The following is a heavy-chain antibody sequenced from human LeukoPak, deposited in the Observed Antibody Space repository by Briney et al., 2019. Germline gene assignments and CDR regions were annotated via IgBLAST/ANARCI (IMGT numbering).Heavy chain of an antibody. V-gene: IGHV4-31*03. CDR2: IYYSGTA. D-gene: IGHD4-17*01. CDR1: GGSISSGDFY. J-gene: IGHJ4*02. CDR3: ARFSNAHGVKFDY. Sequence: SETLSLTCTVSGGSISSGDFYWSWVRQHPEKGLEWIGYIYYSGTAYYNPSLKSRVTMSVDTSKNQFSLKLDSVTAADTAVYYCARFSNAHGVKFDYWGQGTLVTVSS.